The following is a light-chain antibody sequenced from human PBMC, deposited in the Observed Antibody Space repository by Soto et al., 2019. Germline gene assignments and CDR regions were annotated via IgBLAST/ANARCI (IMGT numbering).Light chain of an antibody. J-gene: IGKJ1*01. Sequence: IQLTQSPSYLSALVGDRGTSTCTASQDISNYLNWYQQKPGKAPKLLIYDASNLETGVPSRFSGSGSGTDFTLTISCLQSEEFATYYCQQYYSYPRTFGQGTKVEIK. V-gene: IGKV1-33*01. CDR3: QQYYSYPRT. CDR2: DAS. CDR1: QDISNY.